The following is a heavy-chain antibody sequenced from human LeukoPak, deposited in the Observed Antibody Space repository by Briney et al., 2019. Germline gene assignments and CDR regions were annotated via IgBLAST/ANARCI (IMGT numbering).Heavy chain of an antibody. CDR2: ISNDGSNK. V-gene: IGHV3-30-3*01. CDR1: GFTFSSYA. Sequence: GGSLRLSCAASGFTFSSYAMHWVRRAPGKGLEWVALISNDGSNKYYADSVKGRFTISRDNSKNTLYLQMNSLRAEDTAVYYCAREVVGAIYFGYWGQGTLVTVSS. CDR3: AREVVGAIYFGY. J-gene: IGHJ4*02. D-gene: IGHD1-26*01.